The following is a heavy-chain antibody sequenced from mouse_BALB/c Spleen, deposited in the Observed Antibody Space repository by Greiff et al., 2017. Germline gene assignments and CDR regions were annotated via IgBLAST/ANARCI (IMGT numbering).Heavy chain of an antibody. V-gene: IGHV3-6*02. Sequence: EVKLQESGPGLVKPSQSLSLTCSVTGYSITSGYYWNWIRQFPGNKLEWMGYISYDGSNNYNPSLKNRISITRDTSKNQFFLKLNSVTTEDTATYYCARDGQGAMDYWGQGTSVTVSS. CDR2: ISYDGSN. J-gene: IGHJ4*01. CDR1: GYSITSGYY. CDR3: ARDGQGAMDY.